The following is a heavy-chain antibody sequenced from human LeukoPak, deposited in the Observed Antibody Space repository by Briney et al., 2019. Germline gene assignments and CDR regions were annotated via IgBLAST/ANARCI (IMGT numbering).Heavy chain of an antibody. V-gene: IGHV3-23*01. CDR2: ISGSGGST. Sequence: PGGSLRLSCAASGFTFSSYAMSWVRQAPGKGLEWVSAISGSGGSTYYADSVKGRFTISSDNSKNTLYLQMNSLRGEDTALYYCARDGAWALTTVTRGPSDYWGQGTLVTVSS. J-gene: IGHJ4*02. CDR1: GFTFSSYA. CDR3: ARDGAWALTTVTRGPSDY. D-gene: IGHD4-17*01.